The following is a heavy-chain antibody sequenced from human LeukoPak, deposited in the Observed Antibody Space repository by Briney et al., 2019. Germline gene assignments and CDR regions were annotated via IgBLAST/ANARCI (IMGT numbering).Heavy chain of an antibody. V-gene: IGHV3-15*01. CDR1: GFTFSNAW. CDR3: TTDSHPLYYDSSGYYSYYYYYGMDV. CDR2: IKSKTDGGTT. J-gene: IGHJ6*02. Sequence: PGGSLRLSCAASGFTFSNAWMSWVRQAPGKGLEWVGRIKSKTDGGTTDYAAPVKGRFTISRDDSKNTLYLQMNSLKTEDTAVYYCTTDSHPLYYDSSGYYSYYYYYGMDVWGQGTTVTVSS. D-gene: IGHD3-22*01.